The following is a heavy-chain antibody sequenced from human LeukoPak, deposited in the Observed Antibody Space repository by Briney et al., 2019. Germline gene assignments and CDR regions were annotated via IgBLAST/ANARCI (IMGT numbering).Heavy chain of an antibody. CDR2: INPNSGGT. V-gene: IGHV1-2*02. CDR3: ARGPGRYYGSGSYFVF. Sequence: ASVKFSCKASGYTFTGYYMHWVRQAPGQGLEWMGWINPNSGGTNYAQKFQGRVTMTRDTSISTAYMELSRLRSDDTAVYYCARGPGRYYGSGSYFVFWGQGTLVTVSS. D-gene: IGHD3-10*01. J-gene: IGHJ4*02. CDR1: GYTFTGYY.